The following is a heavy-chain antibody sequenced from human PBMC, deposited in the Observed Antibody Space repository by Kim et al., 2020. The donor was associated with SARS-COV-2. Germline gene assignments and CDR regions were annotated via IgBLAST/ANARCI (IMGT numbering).Heavy chain of an antibody. CDR3: ARGPGYSSSWYGARNWFDP. CDR1: GGSFSGYY. J-gene: IGHJ5*02. D-gene: IGHD6-13*01. Sequence: SETLSLTCAVYGGSFSGYYWSWIRQPPGKGLEWIGEINHSGSTNYNPSLKSRVTISVDTSKNQFSLKLSSVTAADTAVYYCARGPGYSSSWYGARNWFDPWGQGTLATVPS. CDR2: INHSGST. V-gene: IGHV4-34*01.